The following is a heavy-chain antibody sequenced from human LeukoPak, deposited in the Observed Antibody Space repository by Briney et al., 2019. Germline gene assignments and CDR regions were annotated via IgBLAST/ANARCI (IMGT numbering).Heavy chain of an antibody. CDR3: ARDWVYYQLNYYGMDV. J-gene: IGHJ6*02. V-gene: IGHV1-18*01. Sequence: ASVKVSCKASGYTFSRYGISWVRQAPGQGLEWMGWISAYSGNAKYAQKFQGRVTMTTDTSTSTAYMELRSLRSDYTAVYYCARDWVYYQLNYYGMDVWGQGTTVTVSS. CDR1: GYTFSRYG. D-gene: IGHD2-2*01. CDR2: ISAYSGNA.